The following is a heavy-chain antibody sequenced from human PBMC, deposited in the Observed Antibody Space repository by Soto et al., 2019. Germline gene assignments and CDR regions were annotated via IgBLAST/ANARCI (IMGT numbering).Heavy chain of an antibody. CDR2: IWYEGDKK. Sequence: QVQLVESGGGVVQPGRSLRLSCAASGFTLSSYGMHWVRQAPGKGLEWVAVIWYEGDKKYYADSVKVRFTISRDESKNTVYLHMSSLRGEDTGVYYCARGSAGSESVVVVPAIDFYSFDTWGQGTLVSVSS. V-gene: IGHV3-33*01. D-gene: IGHD2-15*01. CDR3: ARGSAGSESVVVVPAIDFYSFDT. CDR1: GFTLSSYG. J-gene: IGHJ4*02.